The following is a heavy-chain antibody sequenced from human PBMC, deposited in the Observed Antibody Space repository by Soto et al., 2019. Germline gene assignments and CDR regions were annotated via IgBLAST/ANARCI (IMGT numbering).Heavy chain of an antibody. CDR2: INAGNGNT. V-gene: IGHV1-3*01. Sequence: AASVKVSCKASGYTFTSYAMHWVRQAPGQRLEWMGWINAGNGNTKYSQKFQGRVTITRDTSASTAYMELSSLRSEDTAVYYCARGVAGPPHWFDPWGQGTLVTVSS. D-gene: IGHD6-19*01. J-gene: IGHJ5*02. CDR1: GYTFTSYA. CDR3: ARGVAGPPHWFDP.